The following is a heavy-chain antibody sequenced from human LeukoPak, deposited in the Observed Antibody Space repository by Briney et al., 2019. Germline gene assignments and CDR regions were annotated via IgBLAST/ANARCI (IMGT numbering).Heavy chain of an antibody. CDR1: VFTFSSYS. V-gene: IGHV3-21*01. CDR2: ISSSSNYI. D-gene: IGHD2/OR15-2a*01. Sequence: GGSLRLSCAASVFTFSSYSMNWVRQAPGKGLEWVSAISSSSNYIYYADSVKGRFTISRDNAKNSLFLQMNSLRAEDTAVYYCARVPVLLTMGGDYWGQGTLVTVSS. CDR3: ARVPVLLTMGGDY. J-gene: IGHJ4*02.